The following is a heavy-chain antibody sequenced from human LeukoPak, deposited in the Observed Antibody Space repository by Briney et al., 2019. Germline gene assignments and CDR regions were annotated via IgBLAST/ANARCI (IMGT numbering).Heavy chain of an antibody. D-gene: IGHD6-13*01. CDR1: GGSFSGYY. V-gene: IGHV4-34*01. CDR2: INHSGST. CDR3: AREGSGSSPSDAFDI. J-gene: IGHJ3*02. Sequence: PSETLSLTCAVYGGSFSGYYWSWIRQPPGKGLEWIGEINHSGSTNHNPSLKSRVAISVDTSQNQFSLKLTSVTAADTAVYYCAREGSGSSPSDAFDIWGQGTMVTVSS.